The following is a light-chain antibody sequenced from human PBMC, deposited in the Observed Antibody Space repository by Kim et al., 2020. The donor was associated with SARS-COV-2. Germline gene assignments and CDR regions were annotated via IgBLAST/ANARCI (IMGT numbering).Light chain of an antibody. V-gene: IGLV3-21*04. CDR2: YDS. J-gene: IGLJ3*02. CDR1: NIGSKS. Sequence: SYELTQPPSVSVAPGKTAGITCGGNNIGSKSVHWYQQKPGQAPVLVIYYDSDRPSGIPERFSGSNSGNTATLTISRVEAGDEADYYCQVWDSSSYHWVFG. CDR3: QVWDSSSYHWV.